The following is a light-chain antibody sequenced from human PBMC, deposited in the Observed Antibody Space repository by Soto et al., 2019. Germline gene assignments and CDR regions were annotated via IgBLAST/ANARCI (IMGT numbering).Light chain of an antibody. V-gene: IGLV2-23*01. CDR1: SSDVGSYKL. CDR2: EGT. CDR3: CSYAGGSTGI. J-gene: IGLJ2*01. Sequence: QSALTQPASVSGSPGQSITISCTGTSSDVGSYKLVSWYQQHPGKAPKVLIYEGTERPSGVSNRFSGSKSGNTASLTISGLQAEDEADYYCCSYAGGSTGIFGGGTKLTVL.